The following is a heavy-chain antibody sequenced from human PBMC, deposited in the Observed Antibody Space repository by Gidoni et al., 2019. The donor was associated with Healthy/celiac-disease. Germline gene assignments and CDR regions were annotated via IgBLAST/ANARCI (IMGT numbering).Heavy chain of an antibody. D-gene: IGHD4-17*01. CDR3: ARAEKGTVTTLPANY. CDR2: IYYSGST. J-gene: IGHJ4*02. CDR1: GGPIRSYY. Sequence: QVQLQESGPGLVKPSETLSLTCTVSGGPIRSYYWSWIRQPPGKGLEWIGYIYYSGSTNYNPSLKSRVTISVDTSKNQFSLKLSSVTAADTAVYYCARAEKGTVTTLPANYWGQGTLVTVSS. V-gene: IGHV4-59*08.